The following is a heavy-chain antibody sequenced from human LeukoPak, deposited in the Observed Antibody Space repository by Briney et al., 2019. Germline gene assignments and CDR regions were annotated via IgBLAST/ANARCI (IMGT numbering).Heavy chain of an antibody. D-gene: IGHD6-13*01. CDR2: ISSSSSYI. CDR3: TLHMQSSSSSWTGFDY. J-gene: IGHJ4*02. Sequence: GGSLRLSCAASGFTFSSYSMNWVRQAPGKGLEWVSSISSSSSYIYYADSVKGRFTISRDNAKNSLYLQMNSLKTEDTAVYYCTLHMQSSSSSWTGFDYWGQGTLVTVSS. CDR1: GFTFSSYS. V-gene: IGHV3-21*03.